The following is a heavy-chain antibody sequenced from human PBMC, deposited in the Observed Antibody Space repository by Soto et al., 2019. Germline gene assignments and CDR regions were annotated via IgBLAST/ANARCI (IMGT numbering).Heavy chain of an antibody. V-gene: IGHV1-18*01. Sequence: ASVKVSCKASGYTFTSYGISWVRQAPGQGLEWMGWISAYNGNTNYAQKLQGRVTMTTDTSTSTAYMELRSLRSDDTAVYYCARGDIVVVPAAPYYYYGMGVWGQGTTVTVSS. D-gene: IGHD2-2*01. CDR3: ARGDIVVVPAAPYYYYGMGV. CDR2: ISAYNGNT. CDR1: GYTFTSYG. J-gene: IGHJ6*02.